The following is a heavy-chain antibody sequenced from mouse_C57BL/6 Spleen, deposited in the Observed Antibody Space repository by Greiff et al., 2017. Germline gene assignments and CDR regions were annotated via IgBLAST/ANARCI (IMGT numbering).Heavy chain of an antibody. J-gene: IGHJ2*01. Sequence: QVQLQQSGPELVKPGASVKISCKASGYTFSSSWMNWVKQRPGKGLEWIGRIYPGDGDTNYNGKFKGKATLTADKSSSTAYMQLSSLTPEDSAVYFCARDYSNPDYWGQGTTLTVSS. CDR1: GYTFSSSW. D-gene: IGHD2-5*01. CDR2: IYPGDGDT. CDR3: ARDYSNPDY. V-gene: IGHV1-82*01.